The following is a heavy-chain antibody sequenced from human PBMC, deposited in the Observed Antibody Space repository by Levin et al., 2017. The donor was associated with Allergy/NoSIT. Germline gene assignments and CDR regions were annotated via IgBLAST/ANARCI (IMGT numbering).Heavy chain of an antibody. D-gene: IGHD4-11*01. CDR3: AKDFEVNYSNPDVDGMDV. Sequence: GGSLRLSCAASGFTFSSYGMHWVRQAPGKGLEWVAVISYDGSNKYYADSVKGRFTISRDNSKNTLYLQMNSLRAEDTAVYYCAKDFEVNYSNPDVDGMDVWGQGTTVTVSS. J-gene: IGHJ6*02. CDR1: GFTFSSYG. CDR2: ISYDGSNK. V-gene: IGHV3-30*18.